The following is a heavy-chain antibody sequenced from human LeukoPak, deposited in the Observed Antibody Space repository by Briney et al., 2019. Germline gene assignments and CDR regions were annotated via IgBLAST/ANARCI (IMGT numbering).Heavy chain of an antibody. J-gene: IGHJ1*01. V-gene: IGHV1-46*03. CDR2: INPSGGST. Sequence: ASVKVSCKASGYTLTSYYLHWVRQAPGQGLEWMAIINPSGGSTSHAQKFQGRVTITADESTSTAYMELSSLRSEDTAVYYCATKAHCGGDCYSAEYFQHWGQGTLVTVSS. CDR3: ATKAHCGGDCYSAEYFQH. D-gene: IGHD2-21*02. CDR1: GYTLTSYY.